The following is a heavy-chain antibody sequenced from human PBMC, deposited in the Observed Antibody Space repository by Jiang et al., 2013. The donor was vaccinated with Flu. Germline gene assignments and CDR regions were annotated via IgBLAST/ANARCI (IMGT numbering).Heavy chain of an antibody. Sequence: SLTCTVSGGSISSGSYYWSWIRQPAGEGLEWIGRIYTTGSTNYNPSLKSRVTISADTSRNQFSLKLNSVTAADTAVYYCARERDYVWGNYHYRDAFEIWGREGTMVIVSS. V-gene: IGHV4-61*02. CDR2: IYTTGST. CDR3: ARERDYVWGNYHYRDAFEI. D-gene: IGHD3-16*02. CDR1: GGSISSGSYY. J-gene: IGHJ3*02.